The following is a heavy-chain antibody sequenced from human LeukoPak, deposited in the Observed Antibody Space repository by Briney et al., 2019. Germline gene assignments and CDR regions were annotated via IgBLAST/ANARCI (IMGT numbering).Heavy chain of an antibody. D-gene: IGHD5-18*01. CDR1: GFAFSDSW. Sequence: GGSLRLSCAASGFAFSDSWMTWIRQAPGKGLEWVAFIKGDGSAKKYVDSVKGRFTISRDNAKNSLSLQMNSLRAEDTAVYYCARDRGWIQHDIWGQGTMVTVSS. V-gene: IGHV3-7*01. CDR2: IKGDGSAK. CDR3: ARDRGWIQHDI. J-gene: IGHJ3*02.